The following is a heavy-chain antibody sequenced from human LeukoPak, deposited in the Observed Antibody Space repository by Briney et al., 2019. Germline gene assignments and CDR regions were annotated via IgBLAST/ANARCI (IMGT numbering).Heavy chain of an antibody. V-gene: IGHV4-34*01. D-gene: IGHD3-9*01. J-gene: IGHJ4*02. Sequence: SETLSLTCAVYGGSFSGYYWSWIRRPPGKGLEWIGEINHSGSTNYNPSLKSRVTISVDTSKNQFSLKLSSVTAADTAVYYCATVLRYFDWSDYWGQGTLVTVSS. CDR1: GGSFSGYY. CDR3: ATVLRYFDWSDY. CDR2: INHSGST.